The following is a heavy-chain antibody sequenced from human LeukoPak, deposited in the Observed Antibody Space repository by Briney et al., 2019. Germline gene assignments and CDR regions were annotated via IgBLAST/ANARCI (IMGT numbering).Heavy chain of an antibody. Sequence: PGGSLRLSCAASGFIFDDCTMHWVRQAPGKGLEWVSLITWDSGSTYYADSVEGRFTISRDNNKKSLYLQMNSLRTEDTALYFCVKDRGWNDGRHYFDYWGQGTLVTVSS. D-gene: IGHD1-1*01. CDR3: VKDRGWNDGRHYFDY. CDR1: GFIFDDCT. CDR2: ITWDSGST. V-gene: IGHV3-43*01. J-gene: IGHJ4*02.